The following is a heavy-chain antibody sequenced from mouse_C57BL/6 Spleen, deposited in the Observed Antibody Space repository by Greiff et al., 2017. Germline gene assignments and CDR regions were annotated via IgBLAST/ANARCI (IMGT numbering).Heavy chain of an antibody. V-gene: IGHV5-17*01. CDR3: ARPITTVVAPKSFDV. D-gene: IGHD1-1*01. J-gene: IGHJ1*03. Sequence: EVKVVESGGGLVKPGGSLKLSCAASGFTFSDYGMHWVRQAPEKGLEWVAYISSGSSTIYYADTVKGRFTISRDNAKNTLFLQMTSLRSEDTAMYYCARPITTVVAPKSFDVWGTGTTVTVSS. CDR1: GFTFSDYG. CDR2: ISSGSSTI.